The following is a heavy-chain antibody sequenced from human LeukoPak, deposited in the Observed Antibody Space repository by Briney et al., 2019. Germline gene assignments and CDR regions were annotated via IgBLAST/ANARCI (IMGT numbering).Heavy chain of an antibody. CDR2: IKQDGSEK. CDR1: GFTFSSYW. J-gene: IGHJ5*02. D-gene: IGHD3-10*01. CDR3: ARVGKVGFGESNWFDP. Sequence: GGSLRLSCAASGFTFSSYWMSWVRQAPAKGLKGVANIKQDGSEKYYVDSVKGRFTISRDNAKNSLYLQMNSLRAEDTAVYYCARVGKVGFGESNWFDPWGQGTLVTVSS. V-gene: IGHV3-7*01.